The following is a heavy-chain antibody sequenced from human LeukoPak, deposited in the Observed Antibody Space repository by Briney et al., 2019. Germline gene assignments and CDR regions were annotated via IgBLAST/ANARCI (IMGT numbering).Heavy chain of an antibody. CDR2: LGGSGGST. D-gene: IGHD3-3*01. J-gene: IGHJ4*02. CDR3: AKDQSYDFWSGSSPGFDY. V-gene: IGHV3-23*01. CDR1: GFIFNKHA. Sequence: GGSLRLSCAASGFIFNKHAMSWVRQAPGKGLEWVSGLGGSGGSTDYADSVKGRFTVSRDNSKNTLYLQMNSLRAEDTAVYYCAKDQSYDFWSGSSPGFDYWGQGTLVTVSS.